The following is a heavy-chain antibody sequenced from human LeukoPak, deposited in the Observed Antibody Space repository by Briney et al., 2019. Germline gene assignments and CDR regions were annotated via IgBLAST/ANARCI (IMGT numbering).Heavy chain of an antibody. CDR1: GGSLSSGGYS. D-gene: IGHD3-10*01. J-gene: IGHJ6*03. Sequence: PSETLSLTCAVSGGSLSSGGYSWSWIRQPPGRGLEWVGYIYYSGSTYYNPSLKSRVTISVDTSKNQFSLKLSSVTAADTAVYYCASTGYGSGSHDYYYYMDVWGKGTTVTVSS. CDR2: IYYSGST. V-gene: IGHV4-30-4*07. CDR3: ASTGYGSGSHDYYYYMDV.